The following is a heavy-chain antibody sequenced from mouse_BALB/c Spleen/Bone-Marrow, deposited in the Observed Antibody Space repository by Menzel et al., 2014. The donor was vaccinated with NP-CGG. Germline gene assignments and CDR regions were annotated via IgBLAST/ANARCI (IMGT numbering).Heavy chain of an antibody. V-gene: IGHV2-9*02. Sequence: QVQLKESGPGLVAPSQSLSITCTVSGFSLTSYGVHWVRQSPGKGLEWLGIIWASGSTNCNSALMSRLSISKDNSKSQVFLKMNGLQTDDTAMYYCARERGDYGGYGMDYWGQGTSVTVSS. CDR1: GFSLTSYG. D-gene: IGHD2-4*01. CDR2: IWASGST. CDR3: ARERGDYGGYGMDY. J-gene: IGHJ4*01.